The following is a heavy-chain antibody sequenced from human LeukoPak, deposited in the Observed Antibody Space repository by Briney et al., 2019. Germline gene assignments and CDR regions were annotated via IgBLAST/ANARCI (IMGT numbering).Heavy chain of an antibody. Sequence: SETLSLTCAVYGGSFSGYYWSWIRQPPGKGLEWIGEINHSGSTNYNPSLKSRVTISVDTSKNQFSLKLSSVTAADTAVYYCASFSRGYYFDYWGRGTLVTVSS. CDR3: ASFSRGYYFDY. V-gene: IGHV4-34*01. CDR2: INHSGST. J-gene: IGHJ4*02. D-gene: IGHD5-12*01. CDR1: GGSFSGYY.